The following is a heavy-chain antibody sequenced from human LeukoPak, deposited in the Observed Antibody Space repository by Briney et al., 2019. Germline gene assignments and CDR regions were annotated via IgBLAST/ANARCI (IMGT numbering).Heavy chain of an antibody. D-gene: IGHD2-2*01. Sequence: GGSLRLSGAATGFTCSDYAMDWVRQAPGKGLEGVSAISSSSAYIFYADSVKGRFTISRDNAKNSVSLQMNSLRADDTAVYYCARIFRYQLVDYYALDVWGQGTTVTVSS. CDR1: GFTCSDYA. J-gene: IGHJ6*02. V-gene: IGHV3-21*01. CDR2: ISSSSAYI. CDR3: ARIFRYQLVDYYALDV.